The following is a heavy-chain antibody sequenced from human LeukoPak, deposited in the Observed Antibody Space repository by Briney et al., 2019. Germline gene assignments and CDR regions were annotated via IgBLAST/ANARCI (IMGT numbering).Heavy chain of an antibody. V-gene: IGHV3-23*01. CDR3: AKGRGYSGYDLGY. CDR2: ISSSGSGGNT. D-gene: IGHD5-12*01. J-gene: IGHJ4*02. Sequence: GGSLRLSCAASGVTLSSYAMSWARQAPGKGLEWVSGISSSGSGGNTYYADSVKGRLTISRDNSKTTLYLQMNSLKAEDTAVYYCAKGRGYSGYDLGYWGQGTLVTVSS. CDR1: GVTLSSYA.